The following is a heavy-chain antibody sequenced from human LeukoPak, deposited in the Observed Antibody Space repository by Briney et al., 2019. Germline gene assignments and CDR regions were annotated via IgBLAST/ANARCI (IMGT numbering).Heavy chain of an antibody. Sequence: GGSLRLSCAASGFTFSSYGMHWVRQAPGKGLEWVAFIRYDGSNKYYADSVKGRFTISRDNSKNTLYLQMNSLRAEDTAVYYCARDLRRYCSGVCPVLFDYWGQGTLVTVSS. V-gene: IGHV3-30*02. CDR2: IRYDGSNK. D-gene: IGHD2-15*01. CDR1: GFTFSSYG. CDR3: ARDLRRYCSGVCPVLFDY. J-gene: IGHJ4*02.